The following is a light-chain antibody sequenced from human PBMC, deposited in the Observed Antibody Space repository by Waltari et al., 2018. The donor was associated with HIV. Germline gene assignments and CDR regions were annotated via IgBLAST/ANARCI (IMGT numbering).Light chain of an antibody. J-gene: IGLJ3*02. CDR2: SNN. Sequence: QSVLTQPPSASGTPGQRVTIACSGSSSNIGSYTVNWYQQLPGTAPKLLIYSNNQRPSGVPGRFSGSKSGTSASLAISGLQSEDEADYYCAAWDDSLNGWVFGGGTKLTVL. V-gene: IGLV1-44*01. CDR1: SSNIGSYT. CDR3: AAWDDSLNGWV.